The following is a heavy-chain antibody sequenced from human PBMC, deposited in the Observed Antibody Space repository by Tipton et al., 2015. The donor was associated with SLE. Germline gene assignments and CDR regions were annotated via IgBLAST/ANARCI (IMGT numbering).Heavy chain of an antibody. CDR3: ARANGSGNYYNPLLTY. J-gene: IGHJ4*02. Sequence: TLSLTCTVSGYSISSGYYWGWIRQPPGKGLEWIGSIYHSGSTYYNPSLKSRVTISLDTSTNQFSLKLSSVTAADTAVYYCARANGSGNYYNPLLTYWGQGTLVTVSS. D-gene: IGHD3-10*01. V-gene: IGHV4-38-2*02. CDR2: IYHSGST. CDR1: GYSISSGYY.